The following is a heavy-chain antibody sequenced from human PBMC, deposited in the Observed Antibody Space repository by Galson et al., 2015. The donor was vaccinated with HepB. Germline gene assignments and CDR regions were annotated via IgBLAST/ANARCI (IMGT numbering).Heavy chain of an antibody. V-gene: IGHV6-1*01. CDR1: GDSVSRYNAA. CDR2: TYYRSKWYT. Sequence: CAISGDSVSRYNAAWNWIRQSPSRGLEWLGRTYYRSKWYTDYAVSVKSRITFNSDTSKNQFSLQLNSVTPEDTAVYYRARNWGITATTNFHYYGMDVWGQGTTVTVSS. D-gene: IGHD1-7*01. CDR3: ARNWGITATTNFHYYGMDV. J-gene: IGHJ6*02.